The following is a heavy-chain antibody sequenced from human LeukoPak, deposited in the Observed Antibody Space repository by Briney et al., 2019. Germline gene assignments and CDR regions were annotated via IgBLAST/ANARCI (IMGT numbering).Heavy chain of an antibody. V-gene: IGHV4-61*02. CDR1: GGSIGSGSYY. J-gene: IGHJ3*02. CDR2: IYTSGST. D-gene: IGHD3-3*01. CDR3: ARGGTRDHYDFWSGYLDAFDI. Sequence: SQTLSLTCTVSGGSIGSGSYYWSWIRQPAGKGLEWIGRIYTSGSTNYNPSLKSRVTISVDTSKNQFSLKLSSVTAADTTVYYCARGGTRDHYDFWSGYLDAFDIWGQGTMVTVSS.